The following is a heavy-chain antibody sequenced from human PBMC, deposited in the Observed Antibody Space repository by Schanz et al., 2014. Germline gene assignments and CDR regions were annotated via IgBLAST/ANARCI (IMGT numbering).Heavy chain of an antibody. D-gene: IGHD1-1*01. Sequence: EVQLLESGGGLVQPGGSLRLSCAASGFTFSSYAMSWVRQAPGKGLEWVSLISDSGDTAYYADSVKGRFTISRDNAKNSLYLEMNSLRAEDTALYYCARDRRNADLDYWGQGTLVDDSS. CDR3: ARDRRNADLDY. V-gene: IGHV3-23*01. J-gene: IGHJ4*02. CDR1: GFTFSSYA. CDR2: ISDSGDTA.